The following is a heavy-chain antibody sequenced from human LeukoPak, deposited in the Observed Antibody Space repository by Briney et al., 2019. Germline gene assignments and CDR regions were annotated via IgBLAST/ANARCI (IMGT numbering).Heavy chain of an antibody. D-gene: IGHD6-13*01. J-gene: IGHJ3*02. CDR1: GFTFSSYA. Sequence: GGSLRLSCAASGFTFSSYAMHWVRQAPGKGLEWVAFIRYDGSNKYYADSVKGRFTISRDNSKNTLYLQMNSLRAEDTAVYYCAKGRIAAAGTGAFDIWGQGTMVTVSS. CDR2: IRYDGSNK. CDR3: AKGRIAAAGTGAFDI. V-gene: IGHV3-30*02.